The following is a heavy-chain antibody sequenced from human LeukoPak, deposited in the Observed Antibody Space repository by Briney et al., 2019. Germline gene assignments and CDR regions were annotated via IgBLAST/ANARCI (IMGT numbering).Heavy chain of an antibody. CDR1: GFTFSSYG. CDR3: ARDCGGGSCYGPYDAFDI. CDR2: ISSSGSTI. D-gene: IGHD2-15*01. J-gene: IGHJ3*02. Sequence: TGRSLRLSCAASGFTFSSYGMHWVRQAPGKGLEWVSYISSSGSTIYYADSVKGRFTISRDNAKNSLYLQMNSLRAEDTAVYYCARDCGGGSCYGPYDAFDIWGQGTMVTVSS. V-gene: IGHV3-48*04.